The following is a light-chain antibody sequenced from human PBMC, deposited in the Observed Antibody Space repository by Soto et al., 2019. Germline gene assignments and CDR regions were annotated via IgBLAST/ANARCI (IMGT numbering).Light chain of an antibody. Sequence: EIVFTQSPATLSFSRGERATLSCRASQSVSSYLAWYQQKPGQAPRLLIYDASNRATGIPARFSGSGSGTDFTLTISSLEPEDFAVYYCQQRSNWTFGQGTKV. V-gene: IGKV3-11*01. J-gene: IGKJ1*01. CDR3: QQRSNWT. CDR1: QSVSSY. CDR2: DAS.